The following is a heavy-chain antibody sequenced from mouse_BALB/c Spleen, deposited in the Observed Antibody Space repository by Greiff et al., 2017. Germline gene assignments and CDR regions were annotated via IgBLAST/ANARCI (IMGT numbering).Heavy chain of an antibody. J-gene: IGHJ4*01. CDR1: GFTFSSYA. Sequence: EVQRVESGGGLVKPGGSLKLSCAASGFTFSSYAMSWVRQSPEKRLEWVAEISSGGSYTYYPDTVTGRFTISRDNAKNTLYLEMSSLRSEDTAMYYCAREFTTATYYAMDYWGQGTSVTVSS. V-gene: IGHV5-9-4*01. CDR3: AREFTTATYYAMDY. CDR2: ISSGGSYT. D-gene: IGHD1-2*01.